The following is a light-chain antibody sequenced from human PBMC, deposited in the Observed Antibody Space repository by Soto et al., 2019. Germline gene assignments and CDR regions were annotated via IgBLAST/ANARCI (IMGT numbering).Light chain of an antibody. J-gene: IGLJ1*01. V-gene: IGLV1-36*01. CDR3: AAWDDSLNGYV. Sequence: QSVLTQPPSVSAAPRQRVTISCSGSSSNIGNNAVNWYQQLPGKAPKLLIYYDDLLPSGVSDRFSGSKSGTSASLAISGLQSEDEADYYCAAWDDSLNGYVFGTGTKLTVL. CDR2: YDD. CDR1: SSNIGNNA.